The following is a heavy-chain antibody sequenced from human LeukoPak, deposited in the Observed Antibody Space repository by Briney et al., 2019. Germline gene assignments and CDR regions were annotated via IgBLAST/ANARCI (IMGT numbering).Heavy chain of an antibody. D-gene: IGHD3-16*02. V-gene: IGHV5-51*01. Sequence: GESLKISWKGSGYSFTSYWIGWGRQMPGKGLEWMGIIYPGDSDTRYSPSFQGQVTISADKSISTAYLQWSSLKASDTAMYYCARHGDMITFGGVIDPFDYWGQGTLVTVSS. J-gene: IGHJ4*02. CDR2: IYPGDSDT. CDR1: GYSFTSYW. CDR3: ARHGDMITFGGVIDPFDY.